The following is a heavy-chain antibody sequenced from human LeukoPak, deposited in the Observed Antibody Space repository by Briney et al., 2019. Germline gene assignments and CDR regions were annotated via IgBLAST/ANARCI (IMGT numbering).Heavy chain of an antibody. CDR1: GFTFSSYE. CDR3: ARDGYYGSGSYYRRCPFDY. V-gene: IGHV3-48*03. Sequence: GGSLRLSCAASGFTFSSYEMNWVRQAPGKGLEWVSYISSSGSTIYYADSVKGRFTISRDNAKNSLYLQMNSLRAEDTAVYYCARDGYYGSGSYYRRCPFDYWGPGTLVTVSS. D-gene: IGHD3-10*01. CDR2: ISSSGSTI. J-gene: IGHJ4*02.